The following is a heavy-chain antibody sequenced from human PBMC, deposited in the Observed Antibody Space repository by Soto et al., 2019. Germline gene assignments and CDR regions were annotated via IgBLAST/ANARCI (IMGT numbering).Heavy chain of an antibody. V-gene: IGHV3-66*01. CDR2: IYSGGST. D-gene: IGHD2-15*01. CDR3: ARERGVAALYYYYYMDV. CDR1: GFTVSSNY. Sequence: EVQLVESGGGLVQPGGSLRLSCAASGFTVSSNYMSWVRQAPGKGLEWVSVIYSGGSTYYADSVKGRFTISRDNSKNTLYLQMNSRRAEDTAVYYCARERGVAALYYYYYMDVWGKGTTVTVSS. J-gene: IGHJ6*03.